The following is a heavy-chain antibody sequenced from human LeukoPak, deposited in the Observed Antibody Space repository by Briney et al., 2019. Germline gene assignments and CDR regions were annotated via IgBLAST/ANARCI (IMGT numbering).Heavy chain of an antibody. CDR3: TGNYYGSGSYADFDY. CDR2: IRSKANSYAT. D-gene: IGHD3-10*01. Sequence: HPGGSLRLSCAASGFTFSGSAMHWVRQASGKGLEWVGRIRSKANSYATAYAASVKGRFTISRDDSKNTAYLQMDSLKTEDTAVYYCTGNYYGSGSYADFDYWGQGTLVTVSS. J-gene: IGHJ4*02. CDR1: GFTFSGSA. V-gene: IGHV3-73*01.